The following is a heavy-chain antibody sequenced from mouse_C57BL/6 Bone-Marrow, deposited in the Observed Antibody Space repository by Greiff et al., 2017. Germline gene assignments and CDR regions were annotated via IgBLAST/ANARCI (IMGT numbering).Heavy chain of an antibody. CDR2: IYPSDSET. J-gene: IGHJ1*03. Sequence: QVQLQQPGAELVRPGSSVKLSCKASGYTFTSYWMDWVKQRPGQGLEWIGNIYPSDSETHYNQKFKDKATLTVDKSSITAYLQRSNLTSEDSAVYYCARSGANWDVLRYFDVWGTGTTVTVSS. D-gene: IGHD4-1*01. CDR1: GYTFTSYW. CDR3: ARSGANWDVLRYFDV. V-gene: IGHV1-61*01.